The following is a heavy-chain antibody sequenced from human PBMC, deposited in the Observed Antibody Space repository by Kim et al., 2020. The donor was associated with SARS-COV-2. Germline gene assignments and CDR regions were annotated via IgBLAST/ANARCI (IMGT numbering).Heavy chain of an antibody. CDR1: GFTFSGQT. J-gene: IGHJ5*02. CDR2: IVGAGART. V-gene: IGHV3-23*01. D-gene: IGHD1-26*01. CDR3: VKARSGTNGWLDD. Sequence: GGSLRLSCATSGFTFSGQTMNWVRQAPGKGPEWVSGIVGAGARTYYADSVKGRFTISRDNAKSTVDLLMNILRVEDTATYYCVKARSGTNGWLDDWGQG.